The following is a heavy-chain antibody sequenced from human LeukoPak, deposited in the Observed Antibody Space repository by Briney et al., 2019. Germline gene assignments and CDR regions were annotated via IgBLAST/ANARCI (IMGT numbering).Heavy chain of an antibody. CDR1: GFSFSNYW. J-gene: IGHJ6*04. V-gene: IGHV3-7*01. D-gene: IGHD3-10*02. CDR3: AELGITMIGGV. CDR2: IKRDGSEK. Sequence: GGSLRLSCAASGFSFSNYWMSWVRQAPGKGLEWVASIKRDGSEKYYVDSVKGRFTISKDNSKNSLYLQMNSLRAEDTAVYYCAELGITMIGGVWGKGTTVTISS.